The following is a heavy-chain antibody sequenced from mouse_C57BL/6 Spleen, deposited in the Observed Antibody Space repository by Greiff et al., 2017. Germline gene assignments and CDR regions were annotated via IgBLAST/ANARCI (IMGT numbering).Heavy chain of an antibody. D-gene: IGHD2-12*01. J-gene: IGHJ2*01. Sequence: EVKLVESGGGLVKPGGSLKLSCAASGFTFSSYALSWVRQTPEKRLEWVATISDGGSYTYYPDNVKGRFTISRDNAKNNLYLQMSHLKSEDTAMYYCARDSYPTYYFDDWGKGTTLTVSS. CDR1: GFTFSSYA. CDR3: ARDSYPTYYFDD. V-gene: IGHV5-4*01. CDR2: ISDGGSYT.